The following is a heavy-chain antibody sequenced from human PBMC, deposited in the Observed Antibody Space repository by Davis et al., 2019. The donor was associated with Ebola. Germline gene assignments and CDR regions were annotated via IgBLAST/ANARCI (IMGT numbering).Heavy chain of an antibody. Sequence: GESLKISCAASGSTFSSYAMYWVRQAPGKGLEWVSAISGSGRTTYYADSVKGRFTVSRDNSKNTLYLQVNSLRVEDSAVYYCATLDILTAYIPYAMDVWGQGTTVTVS. CDR2: ISGSGRTT. CDR3: ATLDILTAYIPYAMDV. CDR1: GSTFSSYA. V-gene: IGHV3-23*01. D-gene: IGHD3-9*01. J-gene: IGHJ6*02.